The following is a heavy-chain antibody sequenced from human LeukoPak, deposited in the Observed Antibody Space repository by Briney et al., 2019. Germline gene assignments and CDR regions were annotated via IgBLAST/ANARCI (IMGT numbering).Heavy chain of an antibody. D-gene: IGHD3-10*01. V-gene: IGHV3-66*01. CDR3: AREFWGTMVRGAAMDV. Sequence: PGGSLRLSCAVSGFTVSSNYMSWVRQAPGKGLEWVSVIYSGGSTYYADSVKGRFTISRDNSKNTLYLQMNSLRAEDTAVYYCAREFWGTMVRGAAMDVWGQGTTVTVSS. CDR1: GFTVSSNY. J-gene: IGHJ6*02. CDR2: IYSGGST.